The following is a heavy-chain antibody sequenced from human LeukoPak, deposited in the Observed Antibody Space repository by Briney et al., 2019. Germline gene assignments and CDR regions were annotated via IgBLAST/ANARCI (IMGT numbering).Heavy chain of an antibody. Sequence: PSQTLSLTCAVSGGSISSGGYSWSWIRQPPGKGLEWIGYIYHSGSTYYNPSLKSRVTISVDRSKNQFSLKLSSVTAADTAVYYCARGPWYSGYDLDYWGQGTLVTVSS. CDR3: ARGPWYSGYDLDY. D-gene: IGHD5-12*01. CDR1: GGSISSGGYS. J-gene: IGHJ4*02. CDR2: IYHSGST. V-gene: IGHV4-30-2*01.